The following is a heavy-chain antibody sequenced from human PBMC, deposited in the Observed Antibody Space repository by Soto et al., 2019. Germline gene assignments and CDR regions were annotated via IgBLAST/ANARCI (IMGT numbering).Heavy chain of an antibody. CDR1: CDCISNSGNY. CDR3: ARRPPLYSSESSRSHI. CDR2: MDYSGDT. D-gene: IGHD3-10*01. Sequence: EPLSLTCSGSCDCISNSGNYWGWIRRPPGKGLEWIGTMDYSGDTSYNPSLRSRVTISADTSKNQFSLRLSSVSVADTAVYYCARRPPLYSSESSRSHIWGQGALVTVSS. V-gene: IGHV4-39*01. J-gene: IGHJ4*02.